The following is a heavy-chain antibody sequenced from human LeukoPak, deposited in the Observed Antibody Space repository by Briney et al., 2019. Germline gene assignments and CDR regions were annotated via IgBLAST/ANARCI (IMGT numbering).Heavy chain of an antibody. CDR1: GYSFTSYG. J-gene: IGHJ4*02. CDR3: ARGYDYGDYVGDFDY. CDR2: INPYNGNT. V-gene: IGHV1-18*01. D-gene: IGHD4-17*01. Sequence: ASVKVSCKASGYSFTSYGITWVRQAPGQGLEWMGWINPYNGNTNYAQKLQGRVTMTTDTSTSTAYMDLRSLRSDDTAVYYCARGYDYGDYVGDFDYWGQGTLVTVSS.